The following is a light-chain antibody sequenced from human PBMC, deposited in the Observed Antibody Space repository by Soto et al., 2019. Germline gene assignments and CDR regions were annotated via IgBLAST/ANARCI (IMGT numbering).Light chain of an antibody. CDR3: QQYGYSPET. J-gene: IGKJ1*01. CDR1: QSVSSNY. CDR2: AAS. Sequence: EIVLTQSPGTLSLSPGERATLSCRASQSVSSNYLAWYQQKPGQAPRLLIYAASIRATGIPDRFIGSGSGTDFILTLSRLEPEDFAGYFCQQYGYSPETFGQGTKVEIK. V-gene: IGKV3-20*01.